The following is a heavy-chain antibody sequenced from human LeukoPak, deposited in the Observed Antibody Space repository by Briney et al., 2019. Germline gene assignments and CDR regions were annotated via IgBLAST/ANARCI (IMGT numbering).Heavy chain of an antibody. CDR2: INPNSGGT. Sequence: ASVKVSCKASGYTFTGYYMHWVRQAPGQGLEWMGWINPNSGGTNYAQKFQGRVTMTRDTSISTAYMELSRLRSDDTAVYYCARGLLFTVTTTPSDYWGQGTLVTVSS. CDR1: GYTFTGYY. J-gene: IGHJ4*02. CDR3: ARGLLFTVTTTPSDY. D-gene: IGHD4-17*01. V-gene: IGHV1-2*02.